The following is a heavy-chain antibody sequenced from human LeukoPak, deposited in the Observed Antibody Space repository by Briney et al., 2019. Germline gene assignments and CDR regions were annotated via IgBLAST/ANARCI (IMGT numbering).Heavy chain of an antibody. D-gene: IGHD3-3*01. Sequence: PGGSLRLSCATSEFTFSAYAMNWVRQAPGKGLEWVGYISPTGSTMFYADSVKGRFTISRDNAKNSLYLQMNSLRAEDAAVYYCARDRFYFDSWGQGTLVTVSS. CDR1: EFTFSAYA. V-gene: IGHV3-48*04. CDR2: ISPTGSTM. CDR3: ARDRFYFDS. J-gene: IGHJ4*02.